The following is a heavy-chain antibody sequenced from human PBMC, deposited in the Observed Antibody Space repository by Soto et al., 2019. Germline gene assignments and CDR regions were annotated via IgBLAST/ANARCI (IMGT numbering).Heavy chain of an antibody. CDR1: GYSFTSYW. D-gene: IGHD3-10*01. CDR3: ARHRPSGGPIPDAFDI. Sequence: GESLKISCKGSGYSFTSYWIGWVRQMPGKGLEWMGIIYPGDSDTRYSPSFQGQVTISADKSISTAYLQWSSLKASDTAMYYCARHRPSGGPIPDAFDIWGQGTMVTVSS. J-gene: IGHJ3*02. V-gene: IGHV5-51*01. CDR2: IYPGDSDT.